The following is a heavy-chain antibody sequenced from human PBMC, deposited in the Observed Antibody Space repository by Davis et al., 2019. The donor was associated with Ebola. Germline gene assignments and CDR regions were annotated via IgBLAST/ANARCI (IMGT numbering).Heavy chain of an antibody. CDR2: ISYDGSNK. Sequence: PGGSLRLSCAASGFTFSSYAMHWVRQAPGKGLEWVAVISYDGSNKYYADSVKGRFTISRDNSKNTLYLQMNSLRAEDTAVYYCARAAVVVIFDYWGQGTLVTVSS. D-gene: IGHD2-15*01. V-gene: IGHV3-30-3*01. J-gene: IGHJ4*02. CDR1: GFTFSSYA. CDR3: ARAAVVVIFDY.